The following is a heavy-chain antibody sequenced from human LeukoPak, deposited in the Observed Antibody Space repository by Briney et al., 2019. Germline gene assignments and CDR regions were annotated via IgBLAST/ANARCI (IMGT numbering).Heavy chain of an antibody. CDR1: GASISSYY. V-gene: IGHV4-4*07. Sequence: SETLSLTCTVSGASISSYYWNWIRQPAGKGLEWIGRIYVSGSTNYDPSLKNRVTMSVDTSKSQFSLKLDSVTAADTAVYYCAGPNYYDSSGYFLGYWGQGILVTVSS. J-gene: IGHJ4*02. CDR2: IYVSGST. D-gene: IGHD3-22*01. CDR3: AGPNYYDSSGYFLGY.